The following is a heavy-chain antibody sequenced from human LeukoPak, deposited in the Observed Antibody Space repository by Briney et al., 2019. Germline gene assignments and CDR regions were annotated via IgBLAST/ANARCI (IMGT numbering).Heavy chain of an antibody. Sequence: PGGSLRFSCAASGFTFSSYEMNWVRQAPGKGLEWVSTISGTGDNTYYADSVKGRFTISRDNSKNTLYLQMNSLRAEDTAVYYCAKGLGRYGSGKIYFDYWGQGTLVTVSS. CDR3: AKGLGRYGSGKIYFDY. CDR2: ISGTGDNT. J-gene: IGHJ4*02. D-gene: IGHD3-10*01. V-gene: IGHV3-23*01. CDR1: GFTFSSYE.